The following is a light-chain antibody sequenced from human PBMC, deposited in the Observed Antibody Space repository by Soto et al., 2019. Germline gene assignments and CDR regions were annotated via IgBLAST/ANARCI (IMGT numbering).Light chain of an antibody. CDR1: QSINAR. CDR2: DAS. Sequence: GDRVTITCRASQSINARLAWHQQKPGKAPKVLIYDASNLESGVPSRFSGSGSGREFTLTTSSLQPDDFETYYCQQYNSYPWTFGQGTKVDIK. J-gene: IGKJ1*01. V-gene: IGKV1-5*01. CDR3: QQYNSYPWT.